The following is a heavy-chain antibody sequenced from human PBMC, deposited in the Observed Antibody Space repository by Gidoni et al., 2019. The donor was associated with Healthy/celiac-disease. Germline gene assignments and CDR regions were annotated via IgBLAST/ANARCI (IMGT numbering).Heavy chain of an antibody. CDR2: ISGSGGST. V-gene: IGHV3-23*01. J-gene: IGHJ4*02. CDR3: AKENYDSSGYYSENYFDY. Sequence: EVQLLESGGGLVQPGGSLRLSCAASGFTFSIYAMSWVRQAPGKGLEWVSAISGSGGSTYYADSVKGRFTISRDNSKNTLYLQMNSLRAEDTAVYYCAKENYDSSGYYSENYFDYWGQGTLVTVSS. D-gene: IGHD3-22*01. CDR1: GFTFSIYA.